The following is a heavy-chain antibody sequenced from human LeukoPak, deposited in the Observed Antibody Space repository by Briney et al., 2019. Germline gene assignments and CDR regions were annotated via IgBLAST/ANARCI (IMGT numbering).Heavy chain of an antibody. CDR2: IHYSGST. CDR1: GGSISSSDYY. J-gene: IGHJ5*02. D-gene: IGHD1-14*01. V-gene: IGHV4-39*01. CDR3: ARKVLQHQPRREPINWFDP. Sequence: PSETLSLTCTVSGGSISSSDYYWGWTRQPPGKGLEWIGSIHYSGSTNYSASFKSRVNISVDTSKNQFSLKLRYLTAADTDLYYCARKVLQHQPRREPINWFDPWGQGTLVTVSS.